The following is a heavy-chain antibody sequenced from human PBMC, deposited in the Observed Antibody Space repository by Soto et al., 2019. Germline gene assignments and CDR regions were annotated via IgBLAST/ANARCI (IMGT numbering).Heavy chain of an antibody. D-gene: IGHD6-6*01. CDR2: ISSITNYI. CDR3: ARASKDLTSNFEY. CDR1: AFTFTRYS. J-gene: IGHJ4*02. Sequence: PGGTLRFPCAASAFTFTRYSMNWVRQAPGKGLEWVSSISSITNYIYYGDSMKGRFTISRDNAKNSLYLEMNSLRAEDTAVYYCARASKDLTSNFEYWGQGTLVAVSS. V-gene: IGHV3-21*06.